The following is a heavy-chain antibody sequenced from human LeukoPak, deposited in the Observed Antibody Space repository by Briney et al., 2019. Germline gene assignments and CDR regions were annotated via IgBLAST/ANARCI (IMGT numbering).Heavy chain of an antibody. CDR3: ARDGGSYYDSSGDYAFDI. D-gene: IGHD3-22*01. CDR1: GFTFSSYW. V-gene: IGHV3-7*01. Sequence: GGSLRLSCAASGFTFSSYWMSWVRQAPGKGLEWVANIKQDGSEKYYVDSVKGRFTISRDNAKNSLYLQMNSLRAEDTAVYYCARDGGSYYDSSGDYAFDIWGQGTMVTVSS. CDR2: IKQDGSEK. J-gene: IGHJ3*02.